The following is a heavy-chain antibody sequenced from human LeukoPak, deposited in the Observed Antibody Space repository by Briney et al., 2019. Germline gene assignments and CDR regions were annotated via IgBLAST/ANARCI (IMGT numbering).Heavy chain of an antibody. CDR1: GGSISNSRYY. J-gene: IGHJ4*02. D-gene: IGHD4-17*01. CDR2: ISYSGST. V-gene: IGHV4-39*07. CDR3: ASYVYGDYPIDY. Sequence: SETLSLTCTVSGGSISNSRYYWGWIRQPPGKGLEWIGSISYSGSTYPNPSFKSRVAMSLDTSKNQFSLRLYSVTSADTAMYYCASYVYGDYPIDYWGQGTLVTVSS.